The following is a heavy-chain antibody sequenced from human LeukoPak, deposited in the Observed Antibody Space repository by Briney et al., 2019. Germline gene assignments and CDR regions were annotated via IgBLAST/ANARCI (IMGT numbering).Heavy chain of an antibody. J-gene: IGHJ4*02. CDR3: AKVIGGYDSSGYFDY. D-gene: IGHD3-22*01. CDR1: GFTFSSYA. V-gene: IGHV3-23*01. CDR2: ISGGGGST. Sequence: GGSLRLSCAASGFTFSSYAMSWVRQAPGKGLEWVSAISGGGGSTYYADSVKGRFTISRDNSKNTLYPQMNSLRAEDTAVYYCAKVIGGYDSSGYFDYWGQGTLVTVSS.